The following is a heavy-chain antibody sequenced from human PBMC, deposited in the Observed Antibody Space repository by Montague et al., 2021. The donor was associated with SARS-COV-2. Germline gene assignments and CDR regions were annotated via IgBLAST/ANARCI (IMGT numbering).Heavy chain of an antibody. D-gene: IGHD1-20*01. J-gene: IGHJ6*02. CDR2: IYYSGST. V-gene: IGHV4-39*07. CDR3: ARDQGYNWNYYYYYGMDV. CDR1: GGPISSSSHY. Sequence: SETLSLTCTVSGGPISSSSHYWGWIRQPPGKGLEWIGSIYYSGSTYYNPSLKSRVTISVDTSKNQFSLKLSSVTAADTAVYYCARDQGYNWNYYYYYGMDVWGQGTTVTVSS.